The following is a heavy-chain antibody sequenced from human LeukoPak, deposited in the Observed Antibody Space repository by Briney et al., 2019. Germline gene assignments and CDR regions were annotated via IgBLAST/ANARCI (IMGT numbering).Heavy chain of an antibody. J-gene: IGHJ4*02. CDR2: INHRGST. CDR1: GGSFSGYY. CDR3: ARSGTTVVTRSYYFDY. V-gene: IGHV4-34*01. Sequence: PSETLSLTCAVYGGSFSGYYWSWIRQPPGKGLEWIGEINHRGSTNYNPSLKSRVTISVDTSKNQFSLKLSSVTAADTAVYYCARSGTTVVTRSYYFDYWGQGTLVTVSS. D-gene: IGHD4-23*01.